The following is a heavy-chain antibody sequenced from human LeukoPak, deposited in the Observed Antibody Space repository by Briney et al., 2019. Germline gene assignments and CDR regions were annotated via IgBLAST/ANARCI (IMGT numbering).Heavy chain of an antibody. J-gene: IGHJ4*02. D-gene: IGHD3/OR15-3a*01. CDR1: GGTFSSYA. CDR3: ARGGEEGDWTLYLDY. Sequence: SVKVSCKASGGTFSSYAISWVRQAPGQGLEWMGGIIPIFGTANYAQKFQGRVTITTDESTSTAYMELSSLRSEDTAVYYCARGGEEGDWTLYLDYWGQGTLVTVSS. CDR2: IIPIFGTA. V-gene: IGHV1-69*05.